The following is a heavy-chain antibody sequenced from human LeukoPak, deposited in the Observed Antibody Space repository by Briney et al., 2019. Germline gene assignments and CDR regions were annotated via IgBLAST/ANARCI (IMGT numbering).Heavy chain of an antibody. D-gene: IGHD5-18*01. V-gene: IGHV4-59*01. J-gene: IGHJ4*02. Sequence: SETLSLTCTVSGGSISSYYWSWIRQPPGKGLEWIGYIYYSGSTNYNPSLKSRVTISVDTSKNQFSLKLSSVTAADTAVYYCARVRGYSYGPTPDYWGQGTLVTVSS. CDR1: GGSISSYY. CDR2: IYYSGST. CDR3: ARVRGYSYGPTPDY.